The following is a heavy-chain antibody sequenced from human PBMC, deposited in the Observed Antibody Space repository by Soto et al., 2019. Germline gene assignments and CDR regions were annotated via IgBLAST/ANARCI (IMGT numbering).Heavy chain of an antibody. Sequence: SLPCTVSGGSIRSGDYYWGWVRQPPGKGLEWIGYIYYSGSTYYNPSLKSRVTISVDTSKNQFSLKLSSVTAADTAVYYCARARGYSYGHQFDYWGQGTLVTVSS. D-gene: IGHD5-18*01. CDR1: GGSIRSGDYY. J-gene: IGHJ4*02. V-gene: IGHV4-30-4*01. CDR3: ARARGYSYGHQFDY. CDR2: IYYSGST.